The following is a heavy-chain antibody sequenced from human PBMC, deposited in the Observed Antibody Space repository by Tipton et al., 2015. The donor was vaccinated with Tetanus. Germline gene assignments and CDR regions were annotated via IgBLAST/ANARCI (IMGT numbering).Heavy chain of an antibody. J-gene: IGHJ4*02. V-gene: IGHV3-21*04. CDR1: GFTFSSHA. Sequence: SLRLSCATSGFTFSSHAMNWVRQAPGKGLEWVSSISTTGHSTFYAASVKGRFTISRDNAQSSSFLQMNSLKAEDTALYYCAREESGGGFDYWGQGTLVTVSS. CDR2: ISTTGHST. CDR3: AREESGGGFDY. D-gene: IGHD3-16*01.